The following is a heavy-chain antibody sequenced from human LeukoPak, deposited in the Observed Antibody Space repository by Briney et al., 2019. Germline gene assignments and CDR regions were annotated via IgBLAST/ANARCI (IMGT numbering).Heavy chain of an antibody. Sequence: PSETLSLTCAVYGGSFSGYYWSWIRQPPGKGLEWIGEVNHSGSTNYNPSLKSRVTISVDTSKNQFSLKLSSVTAADTAMYYCARDGSARYYFDYWGQGTLVTVSS. CDR3: ARDGSARYYFDY. CDR2: VNHSGST. V-gene: IGHV4-34*01. CDR1: GGSFSGYY. J-gene: IGHJ4*02.